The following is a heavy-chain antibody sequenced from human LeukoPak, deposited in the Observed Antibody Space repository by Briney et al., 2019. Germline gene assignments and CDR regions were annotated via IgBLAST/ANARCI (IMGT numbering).Heavy chain of an antibody. D-gene: IGHD3-22*01. V-gene: IGHV3-23*01. CDR3: ARDQFYHSSGYYYL. J-gene: IGHJ5*02. CDR2: ISGSGERT. CDR1: GFSFSGYA. Sequence: GGSLRLSCAASGFSFSGYAMSWVRQAPGKGLEWVSGISGSGERTYYADSVKGRFTISRDNSKNTLYLQMNSLRAEDTAVYYCARDQFYHSSGYYYLWGQGTLVTVSS.